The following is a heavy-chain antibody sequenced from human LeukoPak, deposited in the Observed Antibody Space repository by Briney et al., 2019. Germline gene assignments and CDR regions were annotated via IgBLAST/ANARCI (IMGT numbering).Heavy chain of an antibody. Sequence: SETLSLTCTVYGGSFSGYYWSWIRQPPGKGLEWIGEINHSGSTNYNPSLKSRVTISVDTSKNQFSLKLSSVTAADTAVYYCARQSYSSSWYSRRGYYFDYWGQGTLVTVSS. D-gene: IGHD6-13*01. CDR3: ARQSYSSSWYSRRGYYFDY. CDR1: GGSFSGYY. J-gene: IGHJ4*02. CDR2: INHSGST. V-gene: IGHV4-34*01.